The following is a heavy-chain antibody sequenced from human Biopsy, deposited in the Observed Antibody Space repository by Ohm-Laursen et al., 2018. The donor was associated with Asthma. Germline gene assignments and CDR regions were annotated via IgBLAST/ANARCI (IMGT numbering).Heavy chain of an antibody. CDR3: ARAVDYSHYYGIDV. CDR1: GYTFNSAG. D-gene: IGHD3-10*01. CDR2: ISIYNGNT. J-gene: IGHJ6*02. V-gene: IGHV1-18*01. Sequence: SVKVSYKTSGYTFNSAGITWVRQAPGQGLECMGWISIYNGNTKVAQKLQDRVTMITATSTSTAYMELRSLRSGDTAVYFCARAVDYSHYYGIDVWGQGTTVTV.